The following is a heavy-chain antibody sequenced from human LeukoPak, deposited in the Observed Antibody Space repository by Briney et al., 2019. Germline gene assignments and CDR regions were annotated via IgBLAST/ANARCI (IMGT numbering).Heavy chain of an antibody. CDR1: RFTFSSYS. J-gene: IGHJ6*03. CDR3: ARGHCSGGSCYPYYYYYMDV. Sequence: PGGSLRLSCAASRFTFSSYSMNWVRQAPGKGLEWVSSISSSSSYIYYADSVKGRFTISRDNAKNSLYLQMNSLRAEDTAVYYCARGHCSGGSCYPYYYYYMDVWGKGTTVTVSS. CDR2: ISSSSSYI. D-gene: IGHD2-15*01. V-gene: IGHV3-21*01.